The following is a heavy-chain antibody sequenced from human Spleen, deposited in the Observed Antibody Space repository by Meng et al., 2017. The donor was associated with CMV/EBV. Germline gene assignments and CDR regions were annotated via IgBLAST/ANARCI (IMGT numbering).Heavy chain of an antibody. V-gene: IGHV3-30*04. CDR3: VRADGGIALSGPRDY. J-gene: IGHJ4*02. D-gene: IGHD6-19*01. CDR2: TSKDGSDE. Sequence: GINCSHYAMHWVRKAPGKGLEWVAVTSKDGSDEYYTDSVRGRFTISRENSKNRLYLQMNGLRGEDTAMYYCVRADGGIALSGPRDYWGQGTLVTVSS. CDR1: GINCSHYA.